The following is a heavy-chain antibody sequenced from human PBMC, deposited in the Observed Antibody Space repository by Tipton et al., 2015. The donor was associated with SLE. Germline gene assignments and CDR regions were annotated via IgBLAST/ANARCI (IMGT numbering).Heavy chain of an antibody. CDR1: GGSISSYY. D-gene: IGHD6-19*01. V-gene: IGHV4-59*01. Sequence: TLSLTCTVSGGSISSYYWSWIRQPPGKGLEWIGYIYYSGSTNYNPSLKSRVTISVDTSKNQFSLKLSSVTAADTAVYYCAREGIAVAGRGHYYYMDVWGKGTTVTVSS. CDR3: AREGIAVAGRGHYYYMDV. J-gene: IGHJ6*03. CDR2: IYYSGST.